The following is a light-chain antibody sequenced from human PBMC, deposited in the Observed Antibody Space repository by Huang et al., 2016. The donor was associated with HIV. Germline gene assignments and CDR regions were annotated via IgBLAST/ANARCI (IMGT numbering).Light chain of an antibody. CDR2: ATS. CDR3: QQYYSFPLT. Sequence: AIRITQSPSSFSASTGDKVSITCRASQDINTYLAWYQQKPGKPPSLLIDATSTLQSGVPSRFSGSGSRTDFTLTITHLQSEDFATYYCQQYYSFPLTFGQGSQVEV. V-gene: IGKV1-8*01. J-gene: IGKJ1*01. CDR1: QDINTY.